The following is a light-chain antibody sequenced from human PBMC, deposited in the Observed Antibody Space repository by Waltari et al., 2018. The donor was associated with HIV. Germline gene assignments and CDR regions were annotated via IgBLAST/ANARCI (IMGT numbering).Light chain of an antibody. CDR1: QRVTSSY. J-gene: IGKJ1*01. CDR2: GAS. Sequence: IVLTPSPGTLSLSPGERATLSCRARQRVTSSYLAWSQQKPGQAPRLLIYGASSRATGIPDRFRGSGSGTDFTLTISRLEPEDFAVYYGQQYGSAPRTFGQGTKVEIK. V-gene: IGKV3-20*01. CDR3: QQYGSAPRT.